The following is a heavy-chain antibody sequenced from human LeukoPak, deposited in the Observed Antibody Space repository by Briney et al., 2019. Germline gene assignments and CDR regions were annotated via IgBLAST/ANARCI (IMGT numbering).Heavy chain of an antibody. Sequence: GGSLRLSCAASGFTFSSYAMSWVRQAPGKGLEWVSAISGSGGSTYYADSVKGRFTISRDNAKNSLYLQMNSLRAEDTAVYYCARDKPRSRGFDYWGQGTLVTVSS. CDR1: GFTFSSYA. V-gene: IGHV3-23*01. J-gene: IGHJ4*02. CDR3: ARDKPRSRGFDY. D-gene: IGHD1-14*01. CDR2: ISGSGGST.